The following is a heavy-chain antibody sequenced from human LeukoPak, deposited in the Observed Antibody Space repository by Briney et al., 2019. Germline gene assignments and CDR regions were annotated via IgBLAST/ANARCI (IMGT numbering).Heavy chain of an antibody. CDR1: GYTFTSYY. Sequence: ASVKVSCKASGYTFTSYYMHWVRQAPGQGLEWMGIINPSGGSTSYAQKFQGRVTMTRDTSTSTAYMELRSLRSDDTAVYYCARDHTMVRGVNHGMDVWGKGTTVTVSS. D-gene: IGHD3-10*01. V-gene: IGHV1-46*01. CDR3: ARDHTMVRGVNHGMDV. J-gene: IGHJ6*04. CDR2: INPSGGST.